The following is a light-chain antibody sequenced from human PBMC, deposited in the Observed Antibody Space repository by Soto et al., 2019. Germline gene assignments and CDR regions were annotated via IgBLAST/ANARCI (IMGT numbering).Light chain of an antibody. Sequence: ERDPGFCRPSQTVNTNLAWYQQKPGQAPRLLIYDASNRATGIPASFSGSGSGTDFALTFSRLGPDDFAVYYGQRRSNWRFAPGTKVDIK. V-gene: IGKV3-11*01. CDR3: QRRSNWR. CDR1: QTVNTN. CDR2: DAS. J-gene: IGKJ3*01.